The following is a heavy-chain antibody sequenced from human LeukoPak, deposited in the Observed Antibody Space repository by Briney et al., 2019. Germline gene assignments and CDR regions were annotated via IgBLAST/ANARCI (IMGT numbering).Heavy chain of an antibody. CDR2: IPYDGSNK. J-gene: IGHJ4*02. CDR1: GFTFSSYG. D-gene: IGHD5-18*01. V-gene: IGHV3-30*18. Sequence: PGRSLRLSCAASGFTFSSYGMHWVRQAPGKGLEWVAVIPYDGSNKYYADSVKGRFTISRDNSKNTLYLQMNSLRAEDTAVYYCAKDLNSYGYGDYFDYWGQGTLVTVSS. CDR3: AKDLNSYGYGDYFDY.